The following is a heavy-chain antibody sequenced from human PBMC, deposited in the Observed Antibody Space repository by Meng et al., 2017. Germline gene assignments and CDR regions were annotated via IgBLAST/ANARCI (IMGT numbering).Heavy chain of an antibody. V-gene: IGHV3-74*01. Sequence: GESLKISCAASGVPFTDHWMHWVRQAPGKGLVWVSHISVDGSQTGYADSVKGRFTITRDNAQNTLYLHMDSLRAEDTAVYFCVRISTLVTTLWGQGTLVTVPQ. CDR3: VRISTLVTTL. J-gene: IGHJ4*02. D-gene: IGHD4-17*01. CDR1: GVPFTDHW. CDR2: ISVDGSQT.